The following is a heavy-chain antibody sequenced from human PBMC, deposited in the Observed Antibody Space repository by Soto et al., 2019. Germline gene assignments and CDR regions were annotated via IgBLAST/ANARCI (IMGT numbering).Heavy chain of an antibody. J-gene: IGHJ6*02. Sequence: GESLKISCKGSGYSFTSYWISWVRQMPGKGLEWMGRIDPSDSYTNYSPSFQGHVTISADKSISTAYLQWSSLKASDTAMYYCATLVSSGPYYYYYYYGMDVWGQGTTVTLSS. V-gene: IGHV5-10-1*01. CDR1: GYSFTSYW. D-gene: IGHD3-22*01. CDR2: IDPSDSYT. CDR3: ATLVSSGPYYYYYYYGMDV.